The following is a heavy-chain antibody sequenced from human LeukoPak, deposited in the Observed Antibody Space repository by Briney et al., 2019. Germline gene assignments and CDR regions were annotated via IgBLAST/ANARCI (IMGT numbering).Heavy chain of an antibody. CDR2: IYTSGST. CDR3: ARDFNSRKTYYMDV. V-gene: IGHV4-4*07. Sequence: SETLSLTCSVSGGSISSYYWSWIRQPAGKRLEGIGRIYTSGSTNYNPSLKSQVTMSVDTSKNQFSLKLSSVTAADTAVYYCARDFNSRKTYYMDVWGKGTTVTVSS. D-gene: IGHD4-23*01. J-gene: IGHJ6*03. CDR1: GGSISSYY.